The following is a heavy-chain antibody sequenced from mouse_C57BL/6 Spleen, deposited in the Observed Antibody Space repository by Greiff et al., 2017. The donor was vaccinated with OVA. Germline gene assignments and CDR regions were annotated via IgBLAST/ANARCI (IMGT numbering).Heavy chain of an antibody. J-gene: IGHJ3*01. CDR1: GFTFSDYG. Sequence: EVQRVASGGGLVKPGGSLKLSCAASGFTFSDYGMHWVRQAPEKGLEWVAYISSGSSTIYYAATVKGRLTLSRDNAKTTLFLQRTSLRSEDTAMYYGAVTAQAAWFAYWGQGTLVTVSA. CDR2: ISSGSSTI. D-gene: IGHD3-2*02. CDR3: AVTAQAAWFAY. V-gene: IGHV5-17*01.